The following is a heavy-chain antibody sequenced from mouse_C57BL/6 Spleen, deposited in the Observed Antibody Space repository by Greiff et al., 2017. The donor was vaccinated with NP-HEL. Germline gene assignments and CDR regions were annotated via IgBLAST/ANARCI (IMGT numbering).Heavy chain of an antibody. CDR1: GYSITSGYY. J-gene: IGHJ2*01. V-gene: IGHV3-6*01. CDR2: ISYDGSN. Sequence: ESGPGLVKPSQSLSLTCSVTGYSITSGYYWNWIRQFPGNKLEWMGYISYDGSNNYNPSLKNRISITRDTSKNQFFLKLNSVTTEDTATYYCARGTLGVYWGQGTTLTVSS. CDR3: ARGTLGVY. D-gene: IGHD4-1*01.